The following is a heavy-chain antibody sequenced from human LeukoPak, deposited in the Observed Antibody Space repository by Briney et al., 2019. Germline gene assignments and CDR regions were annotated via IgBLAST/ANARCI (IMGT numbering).Heavy chain of an antibody. CDR1: GGSISEISYY. D-gene: IGHD1-26*01. Sequence: ASQTLSLTCSVSGGSISEISYYWGWIRQPPGKGLEWIGNIFHSGSTYNNPSLESRVVISVDTSRNQFSLKLTSVTATDTAVYYCARQGVVGATGFDFWGQGILVTVSS. CDR2: IFHSGST. J-gene: IGHJ4*02. V-gene: IGHV4-39*01. CDR3: ARQGVVGATGFDF.